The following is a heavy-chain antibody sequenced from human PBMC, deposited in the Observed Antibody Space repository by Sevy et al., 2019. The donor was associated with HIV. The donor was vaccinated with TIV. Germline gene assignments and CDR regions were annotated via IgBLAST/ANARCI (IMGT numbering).Heavy chain of an antibody. Sequence: ASVKVSCKASGYTFTGYYMHWVRQAPGQGLEWMGWINPNSGGTNHAQKFQGRVTMTRDTSISTAYMELSRLRSDDTALYYCVRDMELVDEGTQEFYYWGQGTLVTVSS. V-gene: IGHV1-2*02. CDR1: GYTFTGYY. CDR3: VRDMELVDEGTQEFYY. D-gene: IGHD1-7*01. J-gene: IGHJ4*02. CDR2: INPNSGGT.